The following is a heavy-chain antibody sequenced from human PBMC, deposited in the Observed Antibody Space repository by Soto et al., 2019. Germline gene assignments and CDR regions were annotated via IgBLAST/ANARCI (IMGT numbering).Heavy chain of an antibody. CDR1: GDILSGYT. CDR3: ARLSGTTEWTRGMDV. J-gene: IGHJ6*04. Sequence: VELEQSGAEVKKPGSSVKVSCTASGDILSGYTFRWVRQAPGKGLEWMGRIISIIGAPFSTQKFQDRVAFTADITTNTVEMNLRSLTSEDTAVYYCARLSGTTEWTRGMDVWGKGTTVTVSS. V-gene: IGHV1-69*08. CDR2: IISIIGAP. D-gene: IGHD1-1*01.